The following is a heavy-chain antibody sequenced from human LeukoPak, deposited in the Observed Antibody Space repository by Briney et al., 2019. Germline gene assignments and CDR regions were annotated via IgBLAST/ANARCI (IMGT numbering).Heavy chain of an antibody. Sequence: ASVKVFCKASGYTFTGYFMHWVRQAPGQGLEWMGWINPNSGGTNYAQKFQGRVTMTRDTSISTAYMELSRLRSDDTAVYYCARVPIAVAGTINWGQGTLVTVSS. CDR1: GYTFTGYF. V-gene: IGHV1-2*02. CDR2: INPNSGGT. D-gene: IGHD6-19*01. J-gene: IGHJ4*02. CDR3: ARVPIAVAGTIN.